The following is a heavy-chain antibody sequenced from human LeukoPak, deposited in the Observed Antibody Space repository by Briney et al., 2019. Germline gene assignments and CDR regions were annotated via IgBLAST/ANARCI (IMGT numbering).Heavy chain of an antibody. CDR3: ARARGSGSYENPYYFDY. D-gene: IGHD1-26*01. V-gene: IGHV1-69*04. J-gene: IGHJ4*02. CDR2: IIPIFGIV. Sequence: SVKVSCKASGGTFSSYAISWVRQAPGQGLEWMGRIIPIFGIVNYAQKFQGRVTITADKSTSTAYMELSSLRSEDTAVYYCARARGSGSYENPYYFDYWGQGTLVTVSS. CDR1: GGTFSSYA.